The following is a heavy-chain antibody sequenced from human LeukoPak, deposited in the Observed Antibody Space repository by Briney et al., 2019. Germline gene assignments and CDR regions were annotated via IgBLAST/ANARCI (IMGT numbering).Heavy chain of an antibody. V-gene: IGHV3-73*01. CDR3: TRPGDYYDSSGVSDY. D-gene: IGHD3-22*01. J-gene: IGHJ4*02. Sequence: GGSLRLSCAASGFTSSGSAMHWVRQASGKGLEWVGRIRSKANSYATAYAASVKGRFTISRDDSKNTAYLQMNSLKTEDTAVYYCTRPGDYYDSSGVSDYWGQGTLVTVSS. CDR1: GFTSSGSA. CDR2: IRSKANSYAT.